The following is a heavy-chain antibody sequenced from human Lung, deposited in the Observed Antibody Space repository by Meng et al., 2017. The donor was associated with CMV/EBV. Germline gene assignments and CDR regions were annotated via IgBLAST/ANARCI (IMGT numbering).Heavy chain of an antibody. CDR3: ARDPIRLFRFLGWNYYYYGKDG. CDR1: GYTFISYG. J-gene: IGHJ6*02. V-gene: IGHV1-18*01. D-gene: IGHD3-3*01. Sequence: SVXVSXXASGYTFISYGISWVRQAPGQGLEWMGWISAYNGNTNYAQKLQGRITITTDTSTSTAYMELRSLRSDDAAVYYCARDPIRLFRFLGWNYYYYGKDGWGQGXTVTVSS. CDR2: ISAYNGNT.